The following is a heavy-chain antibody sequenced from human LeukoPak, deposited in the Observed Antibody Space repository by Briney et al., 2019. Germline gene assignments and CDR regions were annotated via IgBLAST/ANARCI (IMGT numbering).Heavy chain of an antibody. CDR3: ARLNGYSYGTNFDY. Sequence: SSETLSLTCTVSGGSISSYYWSWIRQPPGKGLEWIGYIYYTGSTNYNPSLKSRVSMSVDTSKKQFSLKLTSVTAADTAVYYCARLNGYSYGTNFDYWGQGTLVTVSS. J-gene: IGHJ4*02. CDR1: GGSISSYY. D-gene: IGHD5-18*01. CDR2: IYYTGST. V-gene: IGHV4-59*08.